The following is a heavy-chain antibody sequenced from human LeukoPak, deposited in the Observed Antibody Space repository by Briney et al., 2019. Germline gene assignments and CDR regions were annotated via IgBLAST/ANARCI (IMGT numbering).Heavy chain of an antibody. D-gene: IGHD2-15*01. CDR3: ARDLGWY. V-gene: IGHV3-7*01. Sequence: CXXSXFTXSSYWMSWVRQAPGKGLEWVANIKQDGSEKYYVDSLKGRFTISRDNAKNSLYLQMNSLRAEDTAVYYCARDLGWYWGQGTLVTVSS. CDR1: XFTXSSYW. CDR2: IKQDGSEK. J-gene: IGHJ4*02.